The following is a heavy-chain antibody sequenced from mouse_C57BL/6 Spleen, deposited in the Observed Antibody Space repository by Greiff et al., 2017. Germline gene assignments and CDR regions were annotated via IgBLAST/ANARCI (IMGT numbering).Heavy chain of an antibody. CDR1: GYTFTSYW. CDR3: ARYRGHCGSSNYAMDY. Sequence: VQLQQPGAELVRPGSSVKLSCKASGYTFTSYWMHWVKQRPIQGLEWIGNIDPSDSETHYNQKFKDKATLTVDKSSSTAYMQLSSLTSEDSAVYYCARYRGHCGSSNYAMDYWGQGTSVTVSS. CDR2: IDPSDSET. D-gene: IGHD1-1*01. J-gene: IGHJ4*01. V-gene: IGHV1-52*01.